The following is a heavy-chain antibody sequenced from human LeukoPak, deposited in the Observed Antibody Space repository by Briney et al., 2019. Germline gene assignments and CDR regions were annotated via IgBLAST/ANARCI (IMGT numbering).Heavy chain of an antibody. J-gene: IGHJ3*02. Sequence: GGSLRLSCAASGFTFSRYNMNWVRQAPGQGLEWVACISKSRNYIYYADSVKGRFTISRDDAKSSLYLQMDSLRVEDTALYYCVRDDPGVQQERRLSPFDIWGQGTMITVSS. V-gene: IGHV3-21*04. CDR2: ISKSRNYI. D-gene: IGHD1-1*01. CDR1: GFTFSRYN. CDR3: VRDDPGVQQERRLSPFDI.